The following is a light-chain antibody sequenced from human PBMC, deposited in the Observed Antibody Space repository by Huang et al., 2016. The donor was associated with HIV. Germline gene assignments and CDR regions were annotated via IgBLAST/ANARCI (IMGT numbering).Light chain of an antibody. CDR1: QSVNNNY. CDR2: RAS. Sequence: PGERATLSCRASQSVNNNYLAWYQQKPGQAPRLLIYRASTRATGLPDRFSGSGSGTDFTLTISRLEPDDFAVYYCQQFGSSPPYSFGQGTKLEIK. V-gene: IGKV3-20*01. J-gene: IGKJ2*03. CDR3: QQFGSSPPYS.